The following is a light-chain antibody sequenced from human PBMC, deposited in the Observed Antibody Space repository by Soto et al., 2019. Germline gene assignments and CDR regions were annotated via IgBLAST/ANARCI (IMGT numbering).Light chain of an antibody. V-gene: IGKV3-20*01. Sequence: ELVLTQSPVALSLSSGERVTLSCRASQSVSSTLLTWYQQKPGQAPRLLIYGVSSRATGIPDRFSGSGSGTAFTLTISRVEPEDFAVYFCQHYGDSSWTFGQGSRVEIK. CDR2: GVS. J-gene: IGKJ1*01. CDR3: QHYGDSSWT. CDR1: QSVSSTL.